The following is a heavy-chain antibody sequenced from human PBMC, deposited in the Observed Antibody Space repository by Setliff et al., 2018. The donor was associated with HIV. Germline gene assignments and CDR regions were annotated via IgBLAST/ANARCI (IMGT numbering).Heavy chain of an antibody. D-gene: IGHD3-16*01. V-gene: IGHV4-59*01. CDR3: AKDLGLREGSSPFDN. J-gene: IGHJ4*02. Sequence: SETLSLTCTVSGGSISNYYWSWIRQPPGKGLEWIGYIYTTGSTYYNPSLKSRVTISVDTSKNQFSLKLSSVTAADAAVYYCAKDLGLREGSSPFDNWGQGTLVTVSS. CDR1: GGSISNYY. CDR2: IYTTGST.